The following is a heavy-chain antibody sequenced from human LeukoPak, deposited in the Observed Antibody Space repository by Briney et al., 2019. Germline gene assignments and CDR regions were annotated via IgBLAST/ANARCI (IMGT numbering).Heavy chain of an antibody. CDR3: AREFPESMNRAFDI. V-gene: IGHV4-34*01. CDR1: GGSFSGYY. J-gene: IGHJ3*02. CDR2: INHSGGT. D-gene: IGHD1-14*01. Sequence: SETLSLTCAVYGGSFSGYYWSWIRQPPGKGLEWIGEINHSGGTNYNPSLKSRVTISVDTSKNQFSLKLSSVTAADTAVYYCAREFPESMNRAFDIWGQGTMVTVSS.